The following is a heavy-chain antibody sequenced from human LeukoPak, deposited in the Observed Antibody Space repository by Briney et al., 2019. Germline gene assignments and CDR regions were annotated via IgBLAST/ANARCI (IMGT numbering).Heavy chain of an antibody. D-gene: IGHD2-15*01. Sequence: GRSLRLSCAASGFTFSSYAMHWVRQAPGKGLEWVAVISYDGSNKYYADSVKGRFTISRDNSKNTLYLQMNSLRAEDTAVYYCARENSDGGYFDYWGQGTLATVSS. J-gene: IGHJ4*02. CDR2: ISYDGSNK. CDR1: GFTFSSYA. CDR3: ARENSDGGYFDY. V-gene: IGHV3-30*04.